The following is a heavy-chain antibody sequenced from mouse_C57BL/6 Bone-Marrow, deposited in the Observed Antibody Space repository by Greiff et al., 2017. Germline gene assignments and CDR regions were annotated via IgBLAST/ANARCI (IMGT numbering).Heavy chain of an antibody. CDR3: ARGIATRTFWYFDV. Sequence: QVQLQQSGAELARPGASVKMSCKASGYTFTSYTMHWVQQRPGQGLEWIGYINPSSGYTKYNQKFKDKATLTADKSSSTAYMQLSSLTSEDSAVYYCARGIATRTFWYFDVWGTGTTVTVSS. CDR1: GYTFTSYT. D-gene: IGHD5-1*01. CDR2: INPSSGYT. J-gene: IGHJ1*03. V-gene: IGHV1-4*01.